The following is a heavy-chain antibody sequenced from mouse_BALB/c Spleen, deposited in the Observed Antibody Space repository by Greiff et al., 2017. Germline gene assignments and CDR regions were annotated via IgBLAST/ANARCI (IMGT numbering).Heavy chain of an antibody. CDR1: GYTFTSYW. D-gene: IGHD1-1*01. CDR3: TRKNYYGNSPYYYDY. Sequence: VQLQQPGAELVKPGASVKLSCTASGYTFTSYWMNWVKQRPGRGLEWIGRIDPSDSETHYNQKFKDKATLTADKSSNTAYIQLSSLTSEDSAVYCCTRKNYYGNSPYYYDYWGQGTTLTVSS. CDR2: IDPSDSET. J-gene: IGHJ2*01. V-gene: IGHV1-69*02.